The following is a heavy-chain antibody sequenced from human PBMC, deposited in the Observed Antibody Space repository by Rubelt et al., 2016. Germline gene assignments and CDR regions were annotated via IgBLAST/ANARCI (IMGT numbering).Heavy chain of an antibody. Sequence: VQLVESGGGLVQPGGSLRLSCAASGFTFSTHGMHWVRQAAGKGLEWVSSIGPAGDTFYPGSVKGRFTISRENAKNSLYLQMNSLSAEDTAVYYCAGGLTTGISYFDLWGRGTLVTVSS. J-gene: IGHJ2*01. V-gene: IGHV3-13*01. CDR2: IGPAGDT. D-gene: IGHD4-17*01. CDR3: AGGLTTGISYFDL. CDR1: GFTFSTHG.